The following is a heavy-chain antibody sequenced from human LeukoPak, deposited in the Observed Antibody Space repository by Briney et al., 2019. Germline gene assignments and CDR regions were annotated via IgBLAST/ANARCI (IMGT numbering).Heavy chain of an antibody. Sequence: GGSLRLSCAASGFLVSSNYMSWCGQAPGKGLEWVSVIYSGGSTYYADSVQGRFTIPRHNPKNTLYLQMHSLRAEDKAVYYCARGPFGVVTRSGLDPRGQGTLVTISS. CDR2: IYSGGST. D-gene: IGHD3-3*01. CDR1: GFLVSSNY. V-gene: IGHV3-53*01. J-gene: IGHJ5*02. CDR3: ARGPFGVVTRSGLDP.